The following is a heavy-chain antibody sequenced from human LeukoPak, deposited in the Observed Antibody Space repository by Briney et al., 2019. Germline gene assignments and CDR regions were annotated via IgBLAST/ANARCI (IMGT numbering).Heavy chain of an antibody. CDR1: GGSISNSSYF. CDR3: ARRVKLCSGSHCRGDYFDS. CDR2: IYFTGTT. D-gene: IGHD2-15*01. J-gene: IGHJ4*02. Sequence: SETLSLTCTVSGGSISNSSYFWGWIRQPPGKGLEWIGSIYFTGTTYYNPSLKSRVTVSENTSKNPLSLRVPSVPDTDTVVYYCARRVKLCSGSHCRGDYFDSWGQGTLVTVSS. V-gene: IGHV4-39*01.